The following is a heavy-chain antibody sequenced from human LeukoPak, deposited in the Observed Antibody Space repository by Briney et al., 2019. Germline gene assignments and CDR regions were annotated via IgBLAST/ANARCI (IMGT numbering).Heavy chain of an antibody. D-gene: IGHD4-17*01. CDR1: GGSISSSNW. CDR3: ARVSYGVDY. Sequence: SETLSLTCAVSGGSISSSNWWSWVRQPPGKGLEWIGEINHSGSTNYNPSLKSRVTISVDTSKNQFSLKLSSVTAADTAVYYCARVSYGVDYWGQGTLVTVSS. V-gene: IGHV4-4*02. CDR2: INHSGST. J-gene: IGHJ4*02.